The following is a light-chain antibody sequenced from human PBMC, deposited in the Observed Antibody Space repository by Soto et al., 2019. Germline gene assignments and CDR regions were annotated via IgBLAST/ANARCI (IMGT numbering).Light chain of an antibody. Sequence: QSALTQPPSASGSPGHSVTISCTGTSSDVGGYNYVSWYQQHPGKALKLMIYEVSKRPSGVPDRFSGSKSGNPASLTVSGLQAEDEADYYCSSYAGSNNLVFGGGTKLTVL. CDR3: SSYAGSNNLV. J-gene: IGLJ2*01. V-gene: IGLV2-8*01. CDR2: EVS. CDR1: SSDVGGYNY.